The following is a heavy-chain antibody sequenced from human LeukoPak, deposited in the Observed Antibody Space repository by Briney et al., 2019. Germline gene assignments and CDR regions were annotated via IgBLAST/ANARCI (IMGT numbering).Heavy chain of an antibody. CDR2: IYFSGST. V-gene: IGHV4-59*01. CDR1: RGSIRSDH. D-gene: IGHD4/OR15-4a*01. Sequence: PSETLSLTCTVSRGSIRSDHWSWIRQPPGKGLEFIGYIYFSGSTSYNPSLKSRVTISVDSSKTQFSLTLRSVTAADTAVYYCASAHDYGEYKKWFDPWGQGTLVTVSS. CDR3: ASAHDYGEYKKWFDP. J-gene: IGHJ5*02.